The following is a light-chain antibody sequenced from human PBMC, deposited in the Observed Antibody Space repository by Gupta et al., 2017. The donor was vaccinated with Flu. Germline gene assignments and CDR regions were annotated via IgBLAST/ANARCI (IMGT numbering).Light chain of an antibody. V-gene: IGKV2-28*01. CDR1: QSLLHSNGYNY. CDR2: FGS. CDR3: THVLQPPWP. Sequence: DIVMTQSPLSLPVTPGEPASISCRSSQSLLHSNGYNYLDWYLQQAGQSPQLLIYFGSNRASGVPDRFSGRGSGPDFTLNTSRVQADDVGVYYCTHVLQPPWPFGHGPKVEIK. J-gene: IGKJ1*01.